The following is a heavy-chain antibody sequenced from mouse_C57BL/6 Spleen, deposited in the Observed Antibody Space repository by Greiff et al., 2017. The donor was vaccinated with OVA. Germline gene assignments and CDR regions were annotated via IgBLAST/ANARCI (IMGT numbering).Heavy chain of an antibody. Sequence: DVKLVESGGGLVKPGGSLKLSCAASGFTFSSYAMSWVRQTPEKRLEWVATISDGGSYTYYTDNVKGRFTISRDNAKNNLYLQMSHLKSEDTAMYYGARGLGKAWFAYWGQGTLVTVSA. CDR2: ISDGGSYT. J-gene: IGHJ3*01. CDR3: ARGLGKAWFAY. V-gene: IGHV5-4*03. D-gene: IGHD4-1*01. CDR1: GFTFSSYA.